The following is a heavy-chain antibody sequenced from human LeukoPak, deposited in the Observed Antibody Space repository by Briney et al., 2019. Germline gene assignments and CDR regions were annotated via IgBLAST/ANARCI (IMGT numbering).Heavy chain of an antibody. V-gene: IGHV4-38-2*01. Sequence: PSGTLSLTCAVSGFSISSGFFWGWIRQPPGKGLEWIGSIFHTGSTYYNPSLNSGVTISVDTSKNQLSLKLRSVTAADTAVYYCARGPDYYGSGRALYFDYWGQGILVTVSS. CDR3: ARGPDYYGSGRALYFDY. J-gene: IGHJ4*02. D-gene: IGHD3-10*01. CDR2: IFHTGST. CDR1: GFSISSGFF.